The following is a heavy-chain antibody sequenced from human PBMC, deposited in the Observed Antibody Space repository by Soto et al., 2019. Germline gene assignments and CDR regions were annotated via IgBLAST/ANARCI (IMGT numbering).Heavy chain of an antibody. D-gene: IGHD3-3*01. CDR2: ISTTSSSI. CDR3: LGNGVAFDS. CDR1: GFTFSSYR. V-gene: IGHV3-48*02. J-gene: IGHJ4*02. Sequence: GVSLRLSCSASGFTFSSYRMNWVRKAPGKGLGRISYISTTSSSIYYADPVKGRFTISRDNAKNSLFLQMNSLRDEATAVYYCLGNGVAFDSWGQGALVT.